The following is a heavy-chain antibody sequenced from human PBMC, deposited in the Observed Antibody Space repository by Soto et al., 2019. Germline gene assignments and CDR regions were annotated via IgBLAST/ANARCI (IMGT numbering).Heavy chain of an antibody. CDR1: GGSISSSSYY. Sequence: ETLSLTCTVSGGSISSSSYYWGWIRQPPGKGLEWIGSIYYSGSTYYNPSLKSRVTISVDTSKNQFSLKLSSVTAADTAVYYCARHVAPIAAAGYFDYWGQGTLVTVSS. D-gene: IGHD6-13*01. CDR3: ARHVAPIAAAGYFDY. J-gene: IGHJ4*02. CDR2: IYYSGST. V-gene: IGHV4-39*01.